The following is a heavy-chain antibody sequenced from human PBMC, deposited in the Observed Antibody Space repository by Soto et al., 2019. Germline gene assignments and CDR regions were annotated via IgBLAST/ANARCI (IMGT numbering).Heavy chain of an antibody. CDR3: AKIGDDYGDYERWLEYYYYYYMDV. Sequence: GGSLRLSCAASGFTFSSYAMSWVRQAPGKGLEWVSAISGSGGSTYYADSVKDRFTISRDNSKNTLYLQMNSLRAEDTAVYYCAKIGDDYGDYERWLEYYYYYYMDVWGKGTTVTVSS. J-gene: IGHJ6*03. CDR1: GFTFSSYA. D-gene: IGHD4-17*01. CDR2: ISGSGGST. V-gene: IGHV3-23*01.